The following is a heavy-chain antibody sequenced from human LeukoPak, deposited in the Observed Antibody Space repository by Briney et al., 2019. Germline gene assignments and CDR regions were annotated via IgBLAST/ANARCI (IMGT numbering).Heavy chain of an antibody. CDR2: IYTSGST. Sequence: PSETLSLTCTFSGGSITSYYWSWIRQPAGKGLEWIGRIYTSGSTNYNPSLKSRVTISVDTSKNQFSLKLSSVTAADTAVYYCAFSPGSYHNWFDPWGQGTLVTVSS. CDR3: AFSPGSYHNWFDP. CDR1: GGSITSYY. D-gene: IGHD3-10*01. J-gene: IGHJ5*02. V-gene: IGHV4-4*07.